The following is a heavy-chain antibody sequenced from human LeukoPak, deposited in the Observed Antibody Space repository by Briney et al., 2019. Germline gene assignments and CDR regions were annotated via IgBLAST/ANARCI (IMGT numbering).Heavy chain of an antibody. Sequence: GSSVKVSCKASGGTFSSYAISWVRQAPGQGLEWMGRIIPILGIANYAQKFQGRVTITADKSTSTAYMDLSSLRSEDTAVYYCARGSWRFGELNFDYWGQGTLVTVSS. D-gene: IGHD3-10*01. CDR3: ARGSWRFGELNFDY. CDR2: IIPILGIA. J-gene: IGHJ4*02. CDR1: GGTFSSYA. V-gene: IGHV1-69*04.